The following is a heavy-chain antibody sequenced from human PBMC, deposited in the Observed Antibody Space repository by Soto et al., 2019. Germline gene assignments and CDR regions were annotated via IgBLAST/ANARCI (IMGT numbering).Heavy chain of an antibody. CDR2: INHSGST. Sequence: SDTLSLTCAVYGGSFSVYYWSWIRQPPGKGLEWIGEINHSGSTNYNPSLKSRVTISVDTSKNQFSLKLSSVTAADTAVYYCARGSKGGLGRPLDYWGQGTLVTVSS. J-gene: IGHJ4*02. CDR3: ARGSKGGLGRPLDY. CDR1: GGSFSVYY. V-gene: IGHV4-34*01. D-gene: IGHD2-15*01.